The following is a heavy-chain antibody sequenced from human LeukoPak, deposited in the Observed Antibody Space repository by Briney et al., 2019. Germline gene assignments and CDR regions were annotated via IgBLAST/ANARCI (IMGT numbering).Heavy chain of an antibody. D-gene: IGHD1-26*01. V-gene: IGHV4-39*01. CDR2: IYYSGST. Sequence: SETLSLICTVSGGSISSSSYYWGWIRQPPGKGLEWIGSIYYSGSTYYNPSLKSRVTISVDTSKNQFSLKLSSVTAADTAVYYCARHEEVGSDFDCWGQGILVTVSS. J-gene: IGHJ4*02. CDR3: ARHEEVGSDFDC. CDR1: GGSISSSSYY.